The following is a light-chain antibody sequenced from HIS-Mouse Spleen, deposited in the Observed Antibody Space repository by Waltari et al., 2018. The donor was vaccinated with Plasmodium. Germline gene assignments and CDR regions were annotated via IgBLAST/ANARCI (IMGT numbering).Light chain of an antibody. CDR3: QAWDSSTVV. J-gene: IGLJ2*01. CDR1: KLGDKY. CDR2: QDS. V-gene: IGLV3-1*01. Sequence: SYELTQPPSVSVSPGQTARITCSGEKLGDKYACWYQQRPAQSPVLLIYQDSKRPPGIPERFSGSNSGNTATLTISGTQAMDEADYYCQAWDSSTVVFGGGTKLTVL.